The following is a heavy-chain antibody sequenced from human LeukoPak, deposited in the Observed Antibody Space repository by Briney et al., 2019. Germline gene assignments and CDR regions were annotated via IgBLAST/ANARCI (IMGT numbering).Heavy chain of an antibody. Sequence: GGSLRLSCAASGITLSNVWMTWIRQAPGKGLEWVGRSKTKTDGGTTDYAAPVKGRFSISRDDSKNTLYLQMDSLRAEDTAVYYCARETTVTTRGFDPWGQGTLVTVSS. D-gene: IGHD4-11*01. J-gene: IGHJ5*02. CDR2: SKTKTDGGTT. V-gene: IGHV3-15*01. CDR3: ARETTVTTRGFDP. CDR1: GITLSNVW.